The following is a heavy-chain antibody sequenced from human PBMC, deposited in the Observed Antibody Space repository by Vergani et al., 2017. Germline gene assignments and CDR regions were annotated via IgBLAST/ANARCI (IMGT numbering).Heavy chain of an antibody. Sequence: EVQLVESGGGLVQPGGSLRLSCAASGFIFSSYEMNWVRQAPGKGLEWVSYISSSGSTIYYADPVKGRFTISRDNAKNTLYLQMNSLRAEDTAVYYCALPRSGFRDWGQGTLVTVSS. V-gene: IGHV3-48*03. J-gene: IGHJ4*02. CDR2: ISSSGSTI. CDR1: GFIFSSYE. D-gene: IGHD7-27*01. CDR3: ALPRSGFRD.